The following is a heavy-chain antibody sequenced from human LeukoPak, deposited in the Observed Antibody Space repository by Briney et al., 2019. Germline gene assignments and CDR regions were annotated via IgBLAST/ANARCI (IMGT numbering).Heavy chain of an antibody. V-gene: IGHV5-51*01. CDR2: IYPGDSDI. CDR1: GYSFTSYW. CDR3: ARLRTTRYYDASDI. Sequence: GESLKISCKGSGYSFTSYWITWVRQMPGKGLEWMGIIYPGDSDIRYSPSFRGQVTIPADKSISTAYLQWSSLRASDTAMYYCARLRTTRYYDASDIWGQGTMVTVSS. D-gene: IGHD3-10*01. J-gene: IGHJ3*02.